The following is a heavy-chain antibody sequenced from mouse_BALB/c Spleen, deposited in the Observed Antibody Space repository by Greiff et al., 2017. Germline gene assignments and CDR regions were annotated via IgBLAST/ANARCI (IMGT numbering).Heavy chain of an antibody. V-gene: IGHV1-7*01. CDR2: INPSTGYT. CDR1: GYTFTSYW. Sequence: VKLMESGAELAKPGASVKMSCKASGYTFTSYWMHWVKQRPGQGLEWIGYINPSTGYTEYNQKFKDKATLTADKSSSTAYMQLSSLTSEDSAVYYCARQMFTTHENYRGASTTLTVSS. J-gene: IGHJ2*01. CDR3: ARQMFTTHENY. D-gene: IGHD2-2*01.